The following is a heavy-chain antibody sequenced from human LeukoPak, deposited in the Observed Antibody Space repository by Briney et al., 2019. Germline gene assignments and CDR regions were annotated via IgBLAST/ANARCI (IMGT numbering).Heavy chain of an antibody. J-gene: IGHJ4*02. CDR3: ARARWELPHFDY. CDR1: GYTFTSYA. Sequence: ASVKVSCKASGYTFTSYAMHWVRQAPGQRLEWMGWINAGNGNRKYSQKFQRRVTITRDTPASTAYMELSSLRSEDTAVYYYARARWELPHFDYWGQGTLVTVSS. CDR2: INAGNGNR. V-gene: IGHV1-3*01. D-gene: IGHD1-26*01.